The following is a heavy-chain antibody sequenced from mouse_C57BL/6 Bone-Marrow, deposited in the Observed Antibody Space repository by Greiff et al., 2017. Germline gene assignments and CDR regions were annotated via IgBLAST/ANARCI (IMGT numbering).Heavy chain of an antibody. D-gene: IGHD1-1*02. CDR3: AGWCWFAY. CDR1: GYSITSGYY. CDR2: ISYDGSN. V-gene: IGHV3-6*01. J-gene: IGHJ3*01. Sequence: EVQLQEPGPGLVKPSPSLSLSCSATGYSITSGYYWNWIRQFPGNKLEWMGYISYDGSNNYNTYFKNRISITRDTSENQFFLKLNSVTTEDTATYYCAGWCWFAYWGQGTLVTVSA.